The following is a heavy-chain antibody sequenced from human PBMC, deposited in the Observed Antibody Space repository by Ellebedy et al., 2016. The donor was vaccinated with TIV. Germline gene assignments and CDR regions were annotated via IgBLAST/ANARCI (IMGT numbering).Heavy chain of an antibody. CDR1: GFTVSTNY. J-gene: IGHJ2*01. Sequence: GESLKISCAASGFTVSTNYMNWVRQAPGKGLEWVSIISSAGSTYYADSVKGRFIISKDTSKNTLNLQMTSLRAEDPAVYYCARASVYDVDLSGWYFDIWGRGTLVTVSS. CDR2: ISSAGST. CDR3: ARASVYDVDLSGWYFDI. D-gene: IGHD3-10*02. V-gene: IGHV3-66*01.